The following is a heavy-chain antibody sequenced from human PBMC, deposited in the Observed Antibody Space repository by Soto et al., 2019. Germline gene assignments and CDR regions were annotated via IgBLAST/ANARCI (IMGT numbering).Heavy chain of an antibody. CDR2: IYHGGST. Sequence: PSETLSLTCAVSGGSISRSNWWSWVRQPPGKGLEWIGEIYHGGSTNYNTSLKSRATISVDKSKNQFSLQLTSVTAADTAVYCCSYGSGSYYYYDMDVWGQGTTVTVSS. CDR3: SYGSGSYYYYDMDV. J-gene: IGHJ6*02. D-gene: IGHD3-10*01. CDR1: GGSISRSNW. V-gene: IGHV4-4*01.